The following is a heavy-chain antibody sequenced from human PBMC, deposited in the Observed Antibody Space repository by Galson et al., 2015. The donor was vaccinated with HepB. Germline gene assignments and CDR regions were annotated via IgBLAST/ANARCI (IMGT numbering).Heavy chain of an antibody. D-gene: IGHD5-24*01. V-gene: IGHV4-39*01. CDR2: IYFTGNT. Sequence: SETLSLTCTVSGGSISSEYYYWGWMRQPPGKGLEWIGSIYFTGNTYFNPSLKNRVTMSIDTSKNQFSLRLNSVTAADTAVFYCARLTYCATTRCFVHYSYYGMDVWGQGTTV. CDR1: GGSISSEYYY. CDR3: ARLTYCATTRCFVHYSYYGMDV. J-gene: IGHJ6*02.